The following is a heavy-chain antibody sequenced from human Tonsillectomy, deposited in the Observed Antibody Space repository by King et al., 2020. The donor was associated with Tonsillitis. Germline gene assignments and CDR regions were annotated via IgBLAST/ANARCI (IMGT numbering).Heavy chain of an antibody. Sequence: QLVQSGAEVKKPGASVTVSCKASGYTFSSYGIRWVRQAPGQGLEWMGWISAYNGNTNYAQKLQGRVTMTTDTSTSTAYMELRSLRSDDTAVYYCASSFRPLTVHPYDYWGQGTLVTVSS. CDR3: ASSFRPLTVHPYDY. D-gene: IGHD3-16*02. CDR1: GYTFSSYG. V-gene: IGHV1-18*01. J-gene: IGHJ4*02. CDR2: ISAYNGNT.